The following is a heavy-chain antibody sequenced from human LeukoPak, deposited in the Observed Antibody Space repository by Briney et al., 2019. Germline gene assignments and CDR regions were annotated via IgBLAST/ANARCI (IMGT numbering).Heavy chain of an antibody. J-gene: IGHJ4*02. CDR1: GGSISSSSYY. CDR3: ARDLGVYSSSWYYFDY. D-gene: IGHD6-13*01. Sequence: SETLSLTCTVSGGSISSSSYYWGWIRQPPGKGLEWIGSIYYSGSTYYNPSLKSRVTISVDTSKNQFSLQLNSVTPEDTAVYYCARDLGVYSSSWYYFDYWGQGTLVTVSS. V-gene: IGHV4-39*07. CDR2: IYYSGST.